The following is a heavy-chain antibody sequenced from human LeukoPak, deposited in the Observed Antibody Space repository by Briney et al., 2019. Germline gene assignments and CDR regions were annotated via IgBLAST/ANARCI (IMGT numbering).Heavy chain of an antibody. J-gene: IGHJ4*02. CDR3: ARGLWDIVVVPAALPPMF. CDR1: GFTVSSNY. V-gene: IGHV3-53*05. CDR2: IYSGGST. D-gene: IGHD2-2*01. Sequence: GGSLRLSCAPSGFTVSSNYVSWVRQAPGKGLEWVSVIYSGGSTYYADSVKGRFTISRDNSKNTLYLQMNSLRAEDTAVYYCARGLWDIVVVPAALPPMFWGQGTLVTVSS.